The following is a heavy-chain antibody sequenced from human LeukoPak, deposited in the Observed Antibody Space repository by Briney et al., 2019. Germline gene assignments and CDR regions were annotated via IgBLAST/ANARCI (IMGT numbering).Heavy chain of an antibody. Sequence: PGGSLRLSCAASGFTFSSYAMSWVRQAPGKGLXXXXXXSGSGGSTYYADSVKGRFTISRDNSKNTLYLQMNSLRAEDTAVYYCAKDPTYYYGSGSYPDYWGQGTLVTVSS. CDR3: AKDPTYYYGSGSYPDY. D-gene: IGHD3-10*01. CDR2: XSGSGGST. CDR1: GFTFSSYA. V-gene: IGHV3-23*01. J-gene: IGHJ4*02.